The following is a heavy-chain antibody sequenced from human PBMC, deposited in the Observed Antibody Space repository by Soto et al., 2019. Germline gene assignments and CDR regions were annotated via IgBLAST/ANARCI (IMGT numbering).Heavy chain of an antibody. Sequence: ASVKVSCKASGYTFTSYAMHWVRQAPGQRLEWMGWINAGNGNTKYSQKFQGRVTITRDTSASTAYMELSSLRSEDTAVYYCARDPDYGGDYDYWGQGTLVTVS. CDR1: GYTFTSYA. V-gene: IGHV1-3*01. CDR3: ARDPDYGGDYDY. CDR2: INAGNGNT. D-gene: IGHD4-17*01. J-gene: IGHJ4*02.